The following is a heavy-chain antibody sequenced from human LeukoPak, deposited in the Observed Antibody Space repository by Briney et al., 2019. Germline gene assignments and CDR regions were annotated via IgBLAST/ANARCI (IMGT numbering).Heavy chain of an antibody. CDR3: ARDESGSGSYYNAY. CDR2: ISAYNGNT. CDR1: GYTFTSYG. D-gene: IGHD3-10*01. J-gene: IGHJ4*02. Sequence: GASVKVSCKASGYTFTSYGISWVRQAPGQGLEWMGWISAYNGNTNYAQKLQGRVTRTRDTSISTAYMELSRLRSDDTAVYYCARDESGSGSYYNAYWGQGTLVTVSS. V-gene: IGHV1-18*01.